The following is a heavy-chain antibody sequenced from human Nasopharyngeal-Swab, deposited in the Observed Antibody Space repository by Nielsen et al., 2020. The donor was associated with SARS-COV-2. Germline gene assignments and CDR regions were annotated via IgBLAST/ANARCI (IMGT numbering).Heavy chain of an antibody. J-gene: IGHJ4*02. CDR3: ARWGNSSSWYYFDY. V-gene: IGHV4-34*01. CDR2: INHSGST. D-gene: IGHD6-13*01. Sequence: SQTRSLTGAVYGGSFSGYYWSWIRQPPGKGLEWIGEINHSGSTNYNPSLKSRVTISVDTSKNQFSLKLSSVTAADTAVYYCARWGNSSSWYYFDYWGQGTLVTVSS. CDR1: GGSFSGYY.